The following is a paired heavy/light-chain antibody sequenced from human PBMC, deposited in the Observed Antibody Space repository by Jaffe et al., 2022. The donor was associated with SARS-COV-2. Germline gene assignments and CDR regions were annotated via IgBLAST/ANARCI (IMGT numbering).Heavy chain of an antibody. CDR3: ARYPVSGPIDY. CDR1: GFIFSSYW. Sequence: EVQLVESGGGLVQPGGSLRLSCAASGFIFSSYWMSWVRQAPGKGLEWVANIKQDGSEKKYVDSVEGRFTISRDNAKNSLYLQMNSLRAEDTAVYYCARYPVSGPIDYWGQGTLVTVSS. CDR2: IKQDGSEK. J-gene: IGHJ4*02. D-gene: IGHD6-19*01. V-gene: IGHV3-7*03.
Light chain of an antibody. J-gene: IGKJ5*01. V-gene: IGKV1-5*03. CDR2: EAS. CDR1: QSIAYW. CDR3: QQYHSYPIT. Sequence: DIQMTQSPSTLSASVGDRVTITCRASQSIAYWLAWYQQKPGKAPKLLIYEASSLQSGVPSRFSGSGSGTEFTLTISSLQPDDLTTYYCQQYHSYPITFGQGTRLEIK.